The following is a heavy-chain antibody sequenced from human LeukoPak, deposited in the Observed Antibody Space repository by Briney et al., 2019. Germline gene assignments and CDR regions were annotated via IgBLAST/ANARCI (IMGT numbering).Heavy chain of an antibody. V-gene: IGHV5-51*01. CDR1: GYSFTSYW. J-gene: IGHJ4*02. CDR2: IYPGDSDT. D-gene: IGHD5-24*01. CDR3: ARHRDGYNFDY. Sequence: GESLKISCKGSGYSFTSYWIGWVRQMPGRGLEWKGIIYPGDSDTRYSPSFQGQDTISADKSISTAYLQWSSLKPSDTAMYYCARHRDGYNFDYWGQGTLVTVSS.